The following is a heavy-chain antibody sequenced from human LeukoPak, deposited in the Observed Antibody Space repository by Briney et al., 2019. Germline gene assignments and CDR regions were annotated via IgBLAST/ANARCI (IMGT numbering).Heavy chain of an antibody. J-gene: IGHJ4*02. V-gene: IGHV3-21*01. D-gene: IGHD5-12*01. Sequence: PGGSLRPSCAASGFTFSSYSMNWVRQAPGKGLEWVSSISSSSSYIYYADSVKGQFTISRDNAKNSLYLQMNSLRAEDTAVYYCARDSVATPYLLDYWGRGTLVTVSS. CDR2: ISSSSSYI. CDR3: ARDSVATPYLLDY. CDR1: GFTFSSYS.